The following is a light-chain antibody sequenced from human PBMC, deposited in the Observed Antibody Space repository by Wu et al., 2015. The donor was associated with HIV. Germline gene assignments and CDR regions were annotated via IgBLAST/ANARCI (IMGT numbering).Light chain of an antibody. CDR3: QQYDSSPDT. J-gene: IGKJ2*01. CDR2: GTF. Sequence: EIVLTQSPGTLSLSPGERATLSCRASQSVSSSYLAWYQQKPGQAPRLLIHGTFRRATGIPDRFSGSGSGTDFTLTINRLEPEDFALYFCQQYDSSPDTFGQGTKLEIK. CDR1: QSVSSSY. V-gene: IGKV3-20*01.